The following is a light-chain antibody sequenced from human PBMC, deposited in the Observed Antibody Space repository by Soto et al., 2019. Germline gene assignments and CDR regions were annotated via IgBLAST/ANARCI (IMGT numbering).Light chain of an antibody. CDR2: GAS. CDR3: QQYSSPPRT. Sequence: EIVLTQSPGSLSLSPGDRATLSCSASQSVSSYLAWYQQKPGQAPRLLIYGASSRATGFPDRFSGSGSGTDFSLTISRLEPEDSAVYYCQQYSSPPRTFGQGTKVEIK. V-gene: IGKV3-20*01. J-gene: IGKJ1*01. CDR1: QSVSSY.